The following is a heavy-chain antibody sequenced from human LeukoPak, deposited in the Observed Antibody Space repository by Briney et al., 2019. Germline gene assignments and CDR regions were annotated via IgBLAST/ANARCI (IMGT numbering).Heavy chain of an antibody. V-gene: IGHV4-34*01. CDR1: GESFSGYY. CDR3: ARPIWSRKHTSGAFDI. J-gene: IGHJ3*02. CDR2: INHSGST. Sequence: SETLSLTCAVYGESFSGYYWSWIRQPPGKGLEWIGEINHSGSTNYNPSLKSRVTISVDTSKNQFSLKLSSVTAADTAVYYCARPIWSRKHTSGAFDIWGQGTMVTVSS. D-gene: IGHD3-10*01.